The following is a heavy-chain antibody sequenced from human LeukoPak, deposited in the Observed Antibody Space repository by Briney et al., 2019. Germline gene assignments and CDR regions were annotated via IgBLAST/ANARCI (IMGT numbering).Heavy chain of an antibody. CDR3: ARGDYYDSSGYYCVPYYFDY. V-gene: IGHV4-30-2*01. Sequence: SQTLSLTCTVSGGSISSGDYYWSWIRQPPGKGLEWIGYIYHSGSTYYNPSLKSRVTISVDRSKNQFSLKLSSVTAADTAVYYCARGDYYDSSGYYCVPYYFDYWGQGTLVTVSS. D-gene: IGHD3-22*01. CDR1: GGSISSGDYY. CDR2: IYHSGST. J-gene: IGHJ4*02.